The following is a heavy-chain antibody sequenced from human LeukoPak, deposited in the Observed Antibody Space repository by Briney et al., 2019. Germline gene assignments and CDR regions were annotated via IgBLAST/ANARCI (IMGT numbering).Heavy chain of an antibody. J-gene: IGHJ4*02. D-gene: IGHD2-2*01. Sequence: SETLSLTCAVYGEPLRGYHWKWIRQAPGKGLEWIGEVNHRGMTNYNPSLKSRVIISADTSKNQFSLKLYSLTAADTAIYYGPRSPTSEISVPHYFDDWGQGSLVTVSS. V-gene: IGHV4-34*01. CDR2: VNHRGMT. CDR1: GEPLRGYH. CDR3: PRSPTSEISVPHYFDD.